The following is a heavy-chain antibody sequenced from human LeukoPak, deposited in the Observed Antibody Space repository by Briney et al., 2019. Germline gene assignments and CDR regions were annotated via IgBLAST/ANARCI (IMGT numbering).Heavy chain of an antibody. CDR2: IIPIFGTA. D-gene: IGHD6-19*01. J-gene: IGHJ4*02. Sequence: GASVKVSCKASGGTFSSYAISWVRQAPGQGLEWMGGIIPIFGTANYAQKFQGRVTITADESTSTAYMELSSLRSEDTAVYYCARDRGSSQWLATFDYWGQGTLATVSS. CDR1: GGTFSSYA. CDR3: ARDRGSSQWLATFDY. V-gene: IGHV1-69*13.